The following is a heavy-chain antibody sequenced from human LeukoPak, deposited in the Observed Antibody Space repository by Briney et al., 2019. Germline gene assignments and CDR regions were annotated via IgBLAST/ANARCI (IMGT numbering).Heavy chain of an antibody. J-gene: IGHJ4*02. D-gene: IGHD3-22*01. V-gene: IGHV1-69*05. CDR2: IIPIFGTA. CDR3: ARGPDVDYYDSSEGYYFDY. Sequence: SVKVSCKASGGTFSSYAISWVRQAPGQGLEWMGRIIPIFGTANYAQKFQGGVTITTDESTSTAYTELSSLRSEDTAVYYCARGPDVDYYDSSEGYYFDYWGQGTLVTVSS. CDR1: GGTFSSYA.